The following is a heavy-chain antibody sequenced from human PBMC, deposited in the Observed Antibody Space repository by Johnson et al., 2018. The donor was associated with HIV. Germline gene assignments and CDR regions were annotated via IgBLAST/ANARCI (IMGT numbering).Heavy chain of an antibody. J-gene: IGHJ3*02. CDR2: SWNSGRL. CDR3: AKDHDYGDAFDI. V-gene: IGHV3-66*02. D-gene: IGHD4-17*01. Sequence: VQLVESGGGLVQPGGSLRLSCAASGFTVSSNYMSWVRQAPGKGLEWVSGISWNSGRLDYADSVKGRFTISRDNSKNTLFLQMNSLRAEDTAVYYCAKDHDYGDAFDIWGQGTMVTVSS. CDR1: GFTVSSNY.